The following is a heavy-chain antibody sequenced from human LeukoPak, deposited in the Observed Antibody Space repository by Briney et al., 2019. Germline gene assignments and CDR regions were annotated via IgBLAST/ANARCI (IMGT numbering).Heavy chain of an antibody. CDR1: GGSISNYY. CDR3: ARDRVVVVAARSTWFDP. D-gene: IGHD2-15*01. CDR2: IYYSGST. V-gene: IGHV4-59*12. J-gene: IGHJ5*02. Sequence: SETLSLTCTVSGGSISNYYWSWIRQPPGKGLEWIGYIYYSGSTNYNPSLKSRVTMSLDTSKNQFSLKLSSVTAADTAVYYCARDRVVVVAARSTWFDPWGQGTLVTVSS.